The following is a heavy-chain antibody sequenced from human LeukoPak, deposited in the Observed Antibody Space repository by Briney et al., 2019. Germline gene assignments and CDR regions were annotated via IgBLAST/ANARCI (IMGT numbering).Heavy chain of an antibody. CDR3: AREIIAATLDG. D-gene: IGHD1-26*01. V-gene: IGHV3-21*01. CDR2: ISGSNGYF. CDR1: GFTFSSYA. Sequence: PGRSLRLSCAASGFTFSSYAMHWVRQAPGKGLEWVASISGSNGYFYYADSVKGRFTISRDNARNSLFLQMNSLTAEDTAVYYCAREIIAATLDGWGQGTLVIVSS. J-gene: IGHJ4*02.